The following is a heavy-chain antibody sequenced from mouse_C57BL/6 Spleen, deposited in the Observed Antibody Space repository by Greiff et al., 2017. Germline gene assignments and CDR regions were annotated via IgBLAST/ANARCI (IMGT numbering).Heavy chain of an antibody. D-gene: IGHD1-1*01. CDR1: GYTFTSYW. CDR3: ARYYGSRGYAMDD. Sequence: VQLQQSGAELAKPGASVKLSCKASGYTFTSYWMHWVKQRPGQGLEWIGYINPSIGYTKYDQKFKGKATLTADTSSSTAYMQLSSLTYEDSAVYYCARYYGSRGYAMDDWGQGTTVTVSS. V-gene: IGHV1-7*01. CDR2: INPSIGYT. J-gene: IGHJ4*01.